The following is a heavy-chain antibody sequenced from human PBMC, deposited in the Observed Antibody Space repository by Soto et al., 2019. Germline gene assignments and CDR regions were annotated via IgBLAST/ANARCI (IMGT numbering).Heavy chain of an antibody. D-gene: IGHD1-26*01. CDR2: ISSSGSSI. CDR3: ARYSGSDAFDI. V-gene: IGHV3-11*01. CDR1: GFTFSDYY. Sequence: QVQLVESGGGLVKPGGSLRLSCAASGFTFSDYYMSRIRQAPGKGLEWVSYISSSGSSIYYADSVKGRFTISRDNAKNSLYVQLNRLRADDTALYYCARYSGSDAFDIWGQGTMVTVSS. J-gene: IGHJ3*02.